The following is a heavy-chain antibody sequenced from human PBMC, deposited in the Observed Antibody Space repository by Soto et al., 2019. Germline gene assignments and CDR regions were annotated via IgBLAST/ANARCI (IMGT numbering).Heavy chain of an antibody. CDR1: GFTLTSYD. D-gene: IGHD6-13*01. CDR3: ARFDSSSWYSDYYYYGMDV. Sequence: GASVEASSKASGFTLTSYDINWVRQATEQGLEWMGWMNPNSGNTGYAQKFQGRVTMTRNTSISTAYMELSSLRSEDTAVYYCARFDSSSWYSDYYYYGMDVWGQGTTVTVSS. J-gene: IGHJ6*02. CDR2: MNPNSGNT. V-gene: IGHV1-8*01.